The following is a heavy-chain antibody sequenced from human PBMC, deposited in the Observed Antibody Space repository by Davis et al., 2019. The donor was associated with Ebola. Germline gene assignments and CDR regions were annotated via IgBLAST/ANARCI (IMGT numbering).Heavy chain of an antibody. CDR3: ARRRSSRTATITYFDY. V-gene: IGHV1-8*02. J-gene: IGHJ4*02. CDR2: MNPNSGNT. D-gene: IGHD5-12*01. Sequence: AASVKVSCKASGYTFTGFYMHWVRQAPGQGLEWMGWMNPNSGNTGYVQKFQGRVIMTRDTSTTTAYMELNSLRSEDTAVYYCARRRSSRTATITYFDYWGQGTLVTVSS. CDR1: GYTFTGFY.